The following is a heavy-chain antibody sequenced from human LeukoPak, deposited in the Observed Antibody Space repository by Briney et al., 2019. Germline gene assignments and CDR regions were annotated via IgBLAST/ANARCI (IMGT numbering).Heavy chain of an antibody. CDR2: ISYGGSNK. J-gene: IGHJ4*02. CDR3: ARPGEFGEFTVYYFDY. V-gene: IGHV3-30*04. Sequence: GGSLRLSCAASGFTFSSYAMHWVRQAPGKGLEWVAVISYGGSNKYYADSVKGRFTISRDNSKNTLYLQMNSLRAEDMAVYYCARPGEFGEFTVYYFDYWGQGTLVTVSS. D-gene: IGHD3-10*01. CDR1: GFTFSSYA.